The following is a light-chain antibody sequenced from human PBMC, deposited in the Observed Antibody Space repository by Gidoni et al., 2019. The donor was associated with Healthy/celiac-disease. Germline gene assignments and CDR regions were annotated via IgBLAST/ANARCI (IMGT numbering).Light chain of an antibody. CDR1: QDISNY. CDR2: DAS. J-gene: IGKJ3*01. Sequence: DIQMTQSPSSLSASVGDRVTITCQASQDISNYLNWYQQKPGKAPKLLIYDASNLETGVPSRFSGSGSGTDFTFTISSLQPEDIATYYCQQYLPFXPXTKVDIK. CDR3: QQYLP. V-gene: IGKV1-33*01.